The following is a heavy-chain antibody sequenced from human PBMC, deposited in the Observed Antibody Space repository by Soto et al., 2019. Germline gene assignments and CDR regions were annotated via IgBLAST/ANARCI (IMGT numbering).Heavy chain of an antibody. CDR2: IYYSGST. CDR3: ARERPDGARLDP. D-gene: IGHD6-6*01. J-gene: IGHJ5*02. V-gene: IGHV4-30-4*01. Sequence: SETLSLTCTISDGSISSYYWSWIRQPPGKGLEWIGYIYYSGSTYYNPSLKSRVTISVYTSKNQFSLKLSSVAAADTAVYYCARERPDGARLDPWGQGTLVTVSS. CDR1: DGSISSYY.